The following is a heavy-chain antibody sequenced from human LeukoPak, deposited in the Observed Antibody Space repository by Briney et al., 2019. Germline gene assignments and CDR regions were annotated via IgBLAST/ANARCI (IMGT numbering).Heavy chain of an antibody. D-gene: IGHD6-13*01. V-gene: IGHV4-39*01. Sequence: KPSETLSLTCTVSGGSISSSSYYWGWIRQPPGKGLEWIGSIYYSGSTYYNPPLKSRVTISVDTSKNQFSLKLSSVTAADTAVYYCARPIAAAASYYFDYWGQGTLVTVSS. CDR3: ARPIAAAASYYFDY. J-gene: IGHJ4*02. CDR1: GGSISSSSYY. CDR2: IYYSGST.